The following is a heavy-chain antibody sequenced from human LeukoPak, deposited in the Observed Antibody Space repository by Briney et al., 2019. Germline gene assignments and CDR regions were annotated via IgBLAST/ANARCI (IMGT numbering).Heavy chain of an antibody. CDR1: GWTFSSFV. V-gene: IGHV3-23*01. Sequence: GGALRLSCAASGWTFSSFVWSWVRQAPGKGLEWVGAISSSGNSTYYADSVKGRFTISRDNSKNTLYLQINSLRAEDTAVHYCTRSSSWSGDYWGQGPLVTVSS. J-gene: IGHJ4*02. CDR2: ISSSGNST. D-gene: IGHD6-13*01. CDR3: TRSSSWSGDY.